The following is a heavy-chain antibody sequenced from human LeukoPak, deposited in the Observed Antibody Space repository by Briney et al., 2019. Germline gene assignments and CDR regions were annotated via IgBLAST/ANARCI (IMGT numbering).Heavy chain of an antibody. V-gene: IGHV3-23*01. Sequence: GGSLRLSCEASGFTFSSYAMTWVRQAPGRGLEWVSSISTTGDHIYYADSVKGRFTISRDNSKNTLYLQMNSLKVEDTALFYCARGASTTWTDYWGQGTLVIVSS. CDR2: ISTTGDHI. CDR1: GFTFSSYA. J-gene: IGHJ4*02. CDR3: ARGASTTWTDY. D-gene: IGHD1-1*01.